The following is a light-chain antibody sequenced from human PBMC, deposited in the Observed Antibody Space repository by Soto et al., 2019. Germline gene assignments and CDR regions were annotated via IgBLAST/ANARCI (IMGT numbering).Light chain of an antibody. CDR2: LAS. J-gene: IGKJ4*01. CDR1: QGINNY. CDR3: QKYNSAPLT. V-gene: IGKV1-27*01. Sequence: DIQMTQSPSSLSASVGDRVTITCRASQGINNYLAWYQKKPGKVPKLLVYLASTLQLGVPSRFSGRGSGIDFTLTISSLQPEYVATYYCQKYNSAPLTFGGGTKVDIK.